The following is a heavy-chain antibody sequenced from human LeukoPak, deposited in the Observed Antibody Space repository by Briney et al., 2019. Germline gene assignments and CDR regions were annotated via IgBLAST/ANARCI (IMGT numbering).Heavy chain of an antibody. J-gene: IGHJ4*02. Sequence: SQTLSLTCTVSGGSISSGGYYWSWIRQPPGKGLEWIGYIYHSGSTYYNPSLKSRVTISVDRSKDQFSLKLSSVTAADTAVYYCATARRRFLEWLPLDYWGQGTLVTVSS. V-gene: IGHV4-30-2*01. CDR1: GGSISSGGYY. CDR3: ATARRRFLEWLPLDY. D-gene: IGHD3-3*01. CDR2: IYHSGST.